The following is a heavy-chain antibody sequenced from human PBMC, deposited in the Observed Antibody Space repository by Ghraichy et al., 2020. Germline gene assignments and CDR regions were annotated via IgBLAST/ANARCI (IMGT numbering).Heavy chain of an antibody. D-gene: IGHD3-22*01. Sequence: SQTLSLTCTVSGGSISSSSYYWGWIRQPPGKGLEWIGSIYYSGSTYYNPSLKSRVTISVDTSKNQFSLKLSSVTAAYTAVYYCARHLFGYYDSSGYYLGAFDIWGQGTMVTVSS. J-gene: IGHJ3*02. CDR1: GGSISSSSYY. CDR3: ARHLFGYYDSSGYYLGAFDI. V-gene: IGHV4-39*01. CDR2: IYYSGST.